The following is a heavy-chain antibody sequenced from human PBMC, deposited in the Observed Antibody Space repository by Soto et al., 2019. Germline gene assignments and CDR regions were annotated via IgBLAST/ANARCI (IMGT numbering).Heavy chain of an antibody. V-gene: IGHV3-74*01. CDR1: GFTFSSFA. CDR2: IMDDGRTT. D-gene: IGHD5-18*01. CDR3: ATWRGGYTYGLDH. Sequence: PGGSLRLSCAASGFTFSSFAMNWVRQAPGKGLEWISRIMDDGRTTYYADSVKGRFTVSRDNAKKTMSLQMNNLRAEDTAVYYCATWRGGYTYGLDHWGQGTPVTVSS. J-gene: IGHJ4*02.